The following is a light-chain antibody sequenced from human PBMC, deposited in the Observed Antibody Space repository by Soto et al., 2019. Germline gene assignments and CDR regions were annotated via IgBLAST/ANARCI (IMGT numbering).Light chain of an antibody. CDR3: QVWDSSTDQNVV. V-gene: IGLV3-21*02. J-gene: IGLJ2*01. CDR1: KIGTKS. Sequence: SYELTQPPSVSVAPGQTARITCGGNKIGTKSVHWYQQKPGQAPVLVVFDDSDRPSGIPERFSGSNSGNTAILTISRVEAGDEADYYCQVWDSSTDQNVVFGGGTELTVL. CDR2: DDS.